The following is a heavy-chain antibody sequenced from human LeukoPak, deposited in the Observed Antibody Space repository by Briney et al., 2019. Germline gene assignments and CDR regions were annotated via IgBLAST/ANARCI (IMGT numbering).Heavy chain of an antibody. Sequence: ASVKVSCRACLDTFSICAIRGVPQAPGQGLEWMGGIIPIFGTANYAQKFQGRVTITADESTSTAYMALSSLRSEDTAVYCCARGCLYVSGSSWDYWGQGTLVTVSS. CDR1: LDTFSICA. CDR3: ARGCLYVSGSSWDY. V-gene: IGHV1-69*01. CDR2: IIPIFGTA. J-gene: IGHJ4*02. D-gene: IGHD3-16*01.